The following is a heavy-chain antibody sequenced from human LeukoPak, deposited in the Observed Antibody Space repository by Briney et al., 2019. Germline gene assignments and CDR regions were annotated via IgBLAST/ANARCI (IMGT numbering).Heavy chain of an antibody. J-gene: IGHJ4*02. D-gene: IGHD2-15*01. CDR3: ARDFDGCSGGSCKGD. Sequence: ASVKVSCKASGYTFAGYYMHWVRQAPGQGLEWMGWINPNSGGTNYAQKFQGRVTMTRDTSISTAYMELSRLRSDDTAEYYCARDFDGCSGGSCKGDWGQGTLVTVSS. CDR1: GYTFAGYY. CDR2: INPNSGGT. V-gene: IGHV1-2*02.